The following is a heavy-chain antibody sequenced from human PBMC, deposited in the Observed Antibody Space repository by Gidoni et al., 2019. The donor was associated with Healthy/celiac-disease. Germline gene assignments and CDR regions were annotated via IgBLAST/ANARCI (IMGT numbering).Heavy chain of an antibody. J-gene: IGHJ4*02. CDR3: ARGPSRYDSSGYPPY. V-gene: IGHV3-21*01. Sequence: EVQLVESGGGLVKPGGSLRLSCAASAFTFSGYSINWVRQAPGKGLEWVSSISSSSSYIYYADSVKGRFTISRDNAKNSLYLQMNSLRAEDTAVYYCARGPSRYDSSGYPPYWGQGTLVTVSS. CDR2: ISSSSSYI. D-gene: IGHD3-22*01. CDR1: AFTFSGYS.